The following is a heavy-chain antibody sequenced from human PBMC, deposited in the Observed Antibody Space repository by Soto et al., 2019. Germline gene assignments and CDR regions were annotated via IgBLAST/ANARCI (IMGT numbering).Heavy chain of an antibody. Sequence: SETLSLTCTVSGGSITSSSYYWGWIRQPPGKGLEWIGEIYHSGSTNYNPSLKSRVTISVDTSKNQFSLKLTSVTAADTALYYCARRSGWLYFDYWGQGSLVTVSS. J-gene: IGHJ4*02. D-gene: IGHD6-19*01. CDR2: IYHSGST. CDR1: GGSITSSSYY. CDR3: ARRSGWLYFDY. V-gene: IGHV4-39*01.